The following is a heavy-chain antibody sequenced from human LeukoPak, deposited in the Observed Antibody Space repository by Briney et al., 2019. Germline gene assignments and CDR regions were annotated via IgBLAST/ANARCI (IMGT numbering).Heavy chain of an antibody. V-gene: IGHV3-23*01. CDR3: AKGRWLQNYFDY. J-gene: IGHJ4*02. CDR1: GFTFSSYA. D-gene: IGHD5-24*01. CDR2: ISGSTAGT. Sequence: GGSLRLSCAASGFTFSSYAMSWVRQAPGKGLEWVSAISGSTAGTRYADSVKGRFTISRDNSKNTLYLQMNSLRAEDTAVYYCAKGRWLQNYFDYWGQGTLVTVSS.